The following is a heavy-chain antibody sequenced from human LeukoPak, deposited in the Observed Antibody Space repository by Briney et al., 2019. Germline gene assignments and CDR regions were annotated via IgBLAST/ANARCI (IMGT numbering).Heavy chain of an antibody. CDR2: IKSKTDGGTT. V-gene: IGHV3-15*07. J-gene: IGHJ4*02. CDR3: TTAPEYYDFWSGYSDFDY. D-gene: IGHD3-3*01. CDR1: GFTFSNAW. Sequence: PGGSLRLSCAASGFTFSNAWMNWVRQAPGKGLEWVGRIKSKTDGGTTDYAAPVKGRFTISRDDSKNTLYLQMNSLETEDTAVYYCTTAPEYYDFWSGYSDFDYWGQGTLVTVSS.